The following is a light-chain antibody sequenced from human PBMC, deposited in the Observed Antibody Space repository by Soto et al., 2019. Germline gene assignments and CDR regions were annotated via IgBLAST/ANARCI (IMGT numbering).Light chain of an antibody. V-gene: IGLV2-14*01. CDR1: SSVVGSYNH. Sequence: QSALTQPASVSGSPGQSITISCTGTSSVVGSYNHVSWFQQHPGKAPKLMINEVNNRPSGVSNRFFGSKSGNTASLTISGLQAEDEADYYCSSYTGSATVVVFGGGTQLTVL. CDR3: SSYTGSATVVV. CDR2: EVN. J-gene: IGLJ3*02.